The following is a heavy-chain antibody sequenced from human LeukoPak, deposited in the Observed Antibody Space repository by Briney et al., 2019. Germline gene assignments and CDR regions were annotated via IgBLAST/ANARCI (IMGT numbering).Heavy chain of an antibody. D-gene: IGHD3-22*01. Sequence: GGSLRLSCAASGFTFSSYWMSWVRQAPGKGLEWVSAISGSGGSTYYADSVKGRFTISRDNSKNTLYLQMNSLRAEDTAVYYCAKGRYDSSGYYDYWGQGTLVTVSS. J-gene: IGHJ4*02. CDR2: ISGSGGST. CDR1: GFTFSSYW. V-gene: IGHV3-23*01. CDR3: AKGRYDSSGYYDY.